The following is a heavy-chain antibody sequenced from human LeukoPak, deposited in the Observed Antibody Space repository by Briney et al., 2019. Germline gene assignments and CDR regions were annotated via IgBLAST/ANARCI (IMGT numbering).Heavy chain of an antibody. D-gene: IGHD3-10*01. V-gene: IGHV4-59*01. CDR1: GGSISSYY. J-gene: IGHJ3*02. CDR3: AREGTMVRGLAFDI. CDR2: IYYSGST. Sequence: SETLSLTCTASGGSISSYYWSWIRQPPGKGLKWIGYIYYSGSTNYNPSLKKRLPISVRTSKNQSSLRQISVPAADTAVYYCAREGTMVRGLAFDIWGQGTMVTVSS.